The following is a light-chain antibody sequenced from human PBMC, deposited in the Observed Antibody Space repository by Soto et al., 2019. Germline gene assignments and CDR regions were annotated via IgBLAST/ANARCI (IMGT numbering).Light chain of an antibody. V-gene: IGKV1-39*01. CDR2: DSS. Sequence: DIQLTQSPSSLSASVGDRVTITCRASQSISTYLNWYQQRPGEAPKLLVYDSSTLQTGVPSRFSGSGFGAEFTLTVSSLQPEDFATYYCQQSYSNPTWTFGQGTKVDIK. J-gene: IGKJ1*01. CDR3: QQSYSNPTWT. CDR1: QSISTY.